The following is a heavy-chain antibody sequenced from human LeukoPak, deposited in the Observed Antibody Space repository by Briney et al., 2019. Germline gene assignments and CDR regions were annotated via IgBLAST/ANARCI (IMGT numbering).Heavy chain of an antibody. CDR1: GFTFSSYA. CDR3: AINGPYTATVKFDY. V-gene: IGHV3-23*01. J-gene: IGHJ4*02. Sequence: GGSLRLSCAASGFTFSSYATNWVRQAPGKGLEWVSGITGNGGVTYFADSVKGRFTISRDNSKNTLYLQMNSLRAEDTAIYYCAINGPYTATVKFDYWGQGALVTVSS. CDR2: ITGNGGVT. D-gene: IGHD5-18*01.